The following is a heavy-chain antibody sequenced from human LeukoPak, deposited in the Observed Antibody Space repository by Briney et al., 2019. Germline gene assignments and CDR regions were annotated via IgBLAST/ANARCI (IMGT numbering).Heavy chain of an antibody. CDR1: GYSISSGYY. J-gene: IGHJ4*02. CDR2: IYHSGST. Sequence: SXTLSLTCAVSGYSISSGYYWGWIRPPPGKGLEWIGSIYHSGSTYYNPSLKSRVTISVDTSKSQFSLKLSSVTAADTAVYYCARYFRSGRYWGQGTLVTVSS. V-gene: IGHV4-38-2*01. CDR3: ARYFRSGRY. D-gene: IGHD3-3*01.